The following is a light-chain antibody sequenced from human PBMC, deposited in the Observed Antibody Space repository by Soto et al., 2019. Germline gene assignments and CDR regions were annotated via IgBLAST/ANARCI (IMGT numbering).Light chain of an antibody. CDR2: AAS. V-gene: IGKV1-39*01. CDR1: QSIGSC. CDR3: QQYYSTPWT. Sequence: DIQMTQSPSSLSASVGDRVTITCRASQSIGSCLNWYQQKPGKAPKLLIYAASSLQSGVPSRFSGSGSGTDFTLTISSLQAEDFATYYCQQYYSTPWTFGHGTKVEIK. J-gene: IGKJ1*01.